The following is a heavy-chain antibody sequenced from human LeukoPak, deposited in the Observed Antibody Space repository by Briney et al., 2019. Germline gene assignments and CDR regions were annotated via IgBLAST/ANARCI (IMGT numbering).Heavy chain of an antibody. CDR1: GYTFTSYG. Sequence: ASVKVSCKASGYTFTSYGISWVRQAPGQGLEWMGWISAYNGNTNYAQKLQGRVTMTTDTSTNTAYMELRSLRSDDTAVYYCASGPMTMCYFDYWGQGTLVTVSS. D-gene: IGHD3-3*01. CDR2: ISAYNGNT. J-gene: IGHJ4*02. V-gene: IGHV1-18*01. CDR3: ASGPMTMCYFDY.